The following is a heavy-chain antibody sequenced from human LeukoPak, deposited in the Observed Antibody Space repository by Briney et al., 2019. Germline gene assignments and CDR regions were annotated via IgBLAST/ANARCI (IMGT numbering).Heavy chain of an antibody. CDR2: ISNNGGYT. Sequence: GGSLRLSCAASGFTFSSYSMNWVRQAPGKGLEWVSAISNNGGYTYYADSVKGRFTISRDNVKNSLYLQMNSLRAEDTAVYYCARAVDTAMVTWGQGTLVTVSS. J-gene: IGHJ5*02. CDR3: ARAVDTAMVT. D-gene: IGHD5-18*01. CDR1: GFTFSSYS. V-gene: IGHV3-21*01.